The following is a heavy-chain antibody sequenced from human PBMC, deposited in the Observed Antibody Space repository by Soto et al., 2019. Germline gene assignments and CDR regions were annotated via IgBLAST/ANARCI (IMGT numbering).Heavy chain of an antibody. J-gene: IGHJ6*02. CDR2: IIPILGIA. D-gene: IGHD2-2*01. CDR3: ARAPRVPADMGYYYYGMDV. CDR1: GGTFSSYT. Sequence: QVQLVQSGAEVKKPGSSVKVSCKASGGTFSSYTISWVRQAPGQGLEWMGRIIPILGIANYAQKFQGRVTITADKSTSTAYMELSSLRSEDTAVYYCARAPRVPADMGYYYYGMDVWGQGTTVTVSS. V-gene: IGHV1-69*02.